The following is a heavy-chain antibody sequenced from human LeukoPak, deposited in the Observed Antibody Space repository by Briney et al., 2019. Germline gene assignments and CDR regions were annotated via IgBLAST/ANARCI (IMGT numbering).Heavy chain of an antibody. Sequence: GASVKVSCKASGYTFTGYYMHWVRQAPGQGLEWMGWINPNSGDTNYAQKFQGRVTMTRDTSISTAYMELSRLRYADTAVYYCARDGALDYWGQGTLVTVSS. D-gene: IGHD3-16*01. J-gene: IGHJ4*02. CDR3: ARDGALDY. V-gene: IGHV1-2*02. CDR2: INPNSGDT. CDR1: GYTFTGYY.